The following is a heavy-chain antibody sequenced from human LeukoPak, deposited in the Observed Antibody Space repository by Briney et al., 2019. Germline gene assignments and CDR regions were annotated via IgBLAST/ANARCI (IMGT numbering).Heavy chain of an antibody. V-gene: IGHV4-34*01. J-gene: IGHJ4*02. CDR2: INHSGST. D-gene: IGHD4-17*01. Sequence: ASETLSLTCAVYGGSFSGYYWSWIRQPPGKGLEWIGEINHSGSTNYNPSLKSRVTISVDTSKNQFSLKLSSVTAADTAVYNCARALGFTVTTFSYWGQGTLVTVSS. CDR3: ARALGFTVTTFSY. CDR1: GGSFSGYY.